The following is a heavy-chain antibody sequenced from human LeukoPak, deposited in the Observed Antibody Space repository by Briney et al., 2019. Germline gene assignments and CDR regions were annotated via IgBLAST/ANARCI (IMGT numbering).Heavy chain of an antibody. V-gene: IGHV1-18*01. Sequence: GASVKVSCKASGYTFTSYGISWVRQAPGQGLEWMGWISAYNGNTNYAQKLQGRVTMTTDTSTSTAYMELRSLRSGDTAVYYCARGGCSSTSCYWTSEPGYMDVWGKGTTVTVSS. J-gene: IGHJ6*03. CDR1: GYTFTSYG. CDR2: ISAYNGNT. CDR3: ARGGCSSTSCYWTSEPGYMDV. D-gene: IGHD2-2*01.